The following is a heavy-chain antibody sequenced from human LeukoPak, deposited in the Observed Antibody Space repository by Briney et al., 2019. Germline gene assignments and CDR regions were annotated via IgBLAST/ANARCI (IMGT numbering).Heavy chain of an antibody. V-gene: IGHV1-69*05. Sequence: SVKVSCKASGGTFSSYAISWVRQAPGQGLEWMGGIIPIFGTANYAQKFQGRVTITTDESTSIAYMELSSLRSEDTAVYYCALGRTPDIFDYWGQGTLVTVSS. CDR2: IIPIFGTA. CDR1: GGTFSSYA. CDR3: ALGRTPDIFDY. J-gene: IGHJ4*02.